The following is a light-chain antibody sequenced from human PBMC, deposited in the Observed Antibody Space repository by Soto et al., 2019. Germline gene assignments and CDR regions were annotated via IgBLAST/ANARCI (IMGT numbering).Light chain of an antibody. Sequence: EIVLTQSPATLSLSPGERATLSCRASQSVSSYLAWDQQKPGQAPRLLIYDASNRATGIPARFSGSGSGTDFTLTISSLEPEDFQVYYCQQRSNWPLTFGGGTKVEIK. CDR3: QQRSNWPLT. CDR2: DAS. V-gene: IGKV3-11*01. CDR1: QSVSSY. J-gene: IGKJ4*01.